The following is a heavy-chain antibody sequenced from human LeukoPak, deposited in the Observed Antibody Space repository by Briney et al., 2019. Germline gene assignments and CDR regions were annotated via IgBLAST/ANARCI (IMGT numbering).Heavy chain of an antibody. CDR2: INHSGST. V-gene: IGHV4-34*01. Sequence: PSETLSLTCAVYGGSFSGCYWSWIRQPPGKGLEWIGEINHSGSTNYNPSLKSRVTISVDTSKNQFSLKLSSVTAADTAVYYCARGLVRGVTYLYYYGMDVWGQGTTVTVSS. CDR1: GGSFSGCY. J-gene: IGHJ6*02. D-gene: IGHD3-10*01. CDR3: ARGLVRGVTYLYYYGMDV.